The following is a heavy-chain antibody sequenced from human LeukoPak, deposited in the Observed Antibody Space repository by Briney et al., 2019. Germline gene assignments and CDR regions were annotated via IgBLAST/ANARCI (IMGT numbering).Heavy chain of an antibody. CDR2: IYHSGST. CDR1: GGSISSSNW. J-gene: IGHJ6*02. V-gene: IGHV4-4*02. CDR3: AREAVGVVPAAPYYYGMDV. D-gene: IGHD2-2*01. Sequence: SGTLSLTCAVSGGSISSSNWWSWVRQPPGKGLEWIGEIYHSGSTNYNPSLKSRVTISVDKSKNQFSLKLSSVTAADTAVYYCAREAVGVVPAAPYYYGMDVWGQGTTVTVSS.